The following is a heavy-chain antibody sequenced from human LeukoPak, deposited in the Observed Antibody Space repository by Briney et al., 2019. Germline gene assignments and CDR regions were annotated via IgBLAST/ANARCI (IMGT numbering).Heavy chain of an antibody. CDR1: GFTVSNNY. D-gene: IGHD2-21*02. CDR3: VRKNRDFNAAFDI. V-gene: IGHV3-53*01. J-gene: IGHJ3*02. Sequence: GGSLRLSCAASGFTVSNNYMSWVRQAPGKGLEWVSITYSDSSTNYANSVKGRFTISRDTSQNTLSLQMNSLRAEDTAVYYCVRKNRDFNAAFDIWGQGTVVTVSS. CDR2: TYSDSST.